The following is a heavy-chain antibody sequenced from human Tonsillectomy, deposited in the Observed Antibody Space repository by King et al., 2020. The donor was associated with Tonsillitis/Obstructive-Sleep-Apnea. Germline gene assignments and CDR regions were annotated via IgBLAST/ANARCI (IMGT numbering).Heavy chain of an antibody. CDR3: AREGDLDAFDI. CDR1: GGSISGYY. J-gene: IGHJ3*02. Sequence: QLQESGPGLVKPSETLSLTCTVSGGSISGYYWSWIRQPPGKGLEWIGYIYYSGSTNYNPSLKSGVTISLDTSKNRFPLKLSSVTDADTAVYYCAREGDLDAFDIWGQGKMVTVSS. V-gene: IGHV4-59*01. CDR2: IYYSGST. D-gene: IGHD3-16*01.